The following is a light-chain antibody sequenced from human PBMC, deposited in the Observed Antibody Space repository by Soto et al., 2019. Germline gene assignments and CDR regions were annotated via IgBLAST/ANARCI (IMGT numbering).Light chain of an antibody. CDR2: WAT. J-gene: IGKJ3*01. CDR3: QQCYSTPL. V-gene: IGKV4-1*01. Sequence: DIVMTQSPDSLAVSLGERATINCKSSQSVLYSSNNKNYLAWYQQKPGQPPKLLIYWATTRESGVPDRFSGSGSGTDFTLTISRLQAEDVEVYYCQQCYSTPLFGRGTKVDIK. CDR1: QSVLYSSNNKNY.